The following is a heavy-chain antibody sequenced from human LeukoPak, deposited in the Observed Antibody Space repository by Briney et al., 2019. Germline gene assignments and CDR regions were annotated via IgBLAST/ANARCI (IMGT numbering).Heavy chain of an antibody. CDR1: GFTFSSYA. J-gene: IGHJ4*02. CDR3: ANGGRWYPYYFDY. D-gene: IGHD6-13*01. Sequence: GGSLRLSCAASGFTFSSYAMSWVRQAPGKGLEWVSAISGSGGSTYYADSVKGRFTISRDNSKNTLYLQMNSLRAEDTAVYYCANGGRWYPYYFDYWGQGTLVTVSS. CDR2: ISGSGGST. V-gene: IGHV3-23*01.